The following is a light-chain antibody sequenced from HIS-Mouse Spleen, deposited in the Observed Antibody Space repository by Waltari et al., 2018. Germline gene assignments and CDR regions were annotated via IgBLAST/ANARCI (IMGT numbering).Light chain of an antibody. CDR1: ALTKQD. CDR2: KDS. Sequence: SYELTQPPSVSVSPGQTARTTCSGDALTKQDHYWYPQKPGQAPVLVLYKDSEGPSGIPERFSGSSSGTTVTLTISGVQAEDEADYYCQSADSSGTYVFGTGTKVTVL. V-gene: IGLV3-25*03. J-gene: IGLJ1*01. CDR3: QSADSSGTYV.